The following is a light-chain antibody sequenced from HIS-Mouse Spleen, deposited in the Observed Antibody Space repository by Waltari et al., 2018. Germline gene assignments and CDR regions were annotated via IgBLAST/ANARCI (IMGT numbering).Light chain of an antibody. CDR1: SSDVGSYNL. Sequence: QSALTQPASVSGSPGQSITISCPGTSSDVGSYNLVSCYQQHPGKAPKLMIYAGSKGPSGGSNRFSGAKSGNTASLTIAGLQAEDEADYYCCSYAGSSTGVFGGGTKLTVL. CDR3: CSYAGSSTGV. V-gene: IGLV2-23*01. CDR2: AGS. J-gene: IGLJ3*02.